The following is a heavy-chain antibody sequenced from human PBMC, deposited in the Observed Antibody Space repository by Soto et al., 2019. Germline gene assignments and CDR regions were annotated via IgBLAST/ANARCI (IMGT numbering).Heavy chain of an antibody. CDR2: INPKSGDI. CDR1: GYSFTDYY. D-gene: IGHD7-27*01. Sequence: ASVKVSCKASGYSFTDYYIHWVRQAPGQGLEWMGCINPKSGDIDFAQKFRGWVTLTRDTSITTAYLDLTRLTSDDTAVYYCARRGNWGVETAFQFWGQGTMVTVSS. V-gene: IGHV1-2*04. CDR3: ARRGNWGVETAFQF. J-gene: IGHJ3*01.